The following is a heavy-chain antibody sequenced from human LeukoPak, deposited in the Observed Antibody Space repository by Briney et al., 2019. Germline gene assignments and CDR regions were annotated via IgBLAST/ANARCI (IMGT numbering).Heavy chain of an antibody. D-gene: IGHD6-13*01. CDR1: GFTFSCYA. J-gene: IGHJ1*01. Sequence: PGGSLRLSCAASGFTFSCYAMSWVRQAPGKGLEWVSAISGSGGSTYYADSVKGRFTISRHNSKNTLYLQMNSLRAEDTAVYYCAKDRSLGIAAAEYFQHWGQGTLVTVSS. CDR3: AKDRSLGIAAAEYFQH. V-gene: IGHV3-23*01. CDR2: ISGSGGST.